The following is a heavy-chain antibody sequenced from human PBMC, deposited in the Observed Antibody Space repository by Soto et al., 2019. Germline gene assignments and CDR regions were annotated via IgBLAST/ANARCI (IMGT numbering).Heavy chain of an antibody. CDR2: ISSSGSTI. CDR1: GFTFSSYE. CDR3: ARDIIHYGVIIPFDY. Sequence: GGSLRLSCAASGFTFSSYEMNWVRQAPGKGLEWVSYISSSGSTIYYADSVKGRFTISRDNAKNSLYLQMNSLRAEDTAVYYCARDIIHYGVIIPFDYWGQGTLVTVSS. V-gene: IGHV3-48*03. D-gene: IGHD3-3*01. J-gene: IGHJ4*02.